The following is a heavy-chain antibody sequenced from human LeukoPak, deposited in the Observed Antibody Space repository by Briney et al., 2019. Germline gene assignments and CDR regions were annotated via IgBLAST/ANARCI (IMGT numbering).Heavy chain of an antibody. D-gene: IGHD3-10*01. J-gene: IGHJ4*02. CDR3: ALLWFGVSEPTD. CDR2: ISGSGGST. Sequence: PGGSLRLSCAASGFTLSSYAMSWVRQAPGKGLEWVSAISGSGGSTYYADSVKGRFTISRDNSKNTLYLQMNSLRAEDTAVYYCALLWFGVSEPTDWGQGTLVTVSS. CDR1: GFTLSSYA. V-gene: IGHV3-23*01.